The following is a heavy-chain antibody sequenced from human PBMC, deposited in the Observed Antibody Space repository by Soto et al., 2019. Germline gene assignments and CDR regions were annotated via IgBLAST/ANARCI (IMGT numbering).Heavy chain of an antibody. CDR3: ARHPLYGDYYLDY. CDR1: GFTFSSYS. J-gene: IGHJ4*02. D-gene: IGHD4-17*01. CDR2: IGSSGSTI. V-gene: IGHV3-48*02. Sequence: PGGSLRLSCAASGFTFSSYSMNWVRQAPGKGLEWVSYIGSSGSTIYYADSVKGRFTISRDSAKNSLYLQMNSLRDEDTAVYYCARHPLYGDYYLDYWGQGTLVTVSS.